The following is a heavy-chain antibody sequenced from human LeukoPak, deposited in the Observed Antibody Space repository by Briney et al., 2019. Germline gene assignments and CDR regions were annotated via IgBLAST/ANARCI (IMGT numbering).Heavy chain of an antibody. CDR3: ARESGKFDY. CDR1: GLPTTDFA. CDR2: ISGDGVST. Sequence: GGSLRLSCVASGLPTTDFAMHCVRQAPGQGLEWVSLISGDGVSTFYADSVKGRFSRSRDNSKNSLSLEMNSLRTEDTAMYYCARESGKFDYWGQGTLVAVSS. J-gene: IGHJ4*02. V-gene: IGHV3-43*02.